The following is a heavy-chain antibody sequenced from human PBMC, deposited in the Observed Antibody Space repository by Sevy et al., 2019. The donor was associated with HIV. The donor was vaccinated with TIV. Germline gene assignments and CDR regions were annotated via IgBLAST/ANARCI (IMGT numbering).Heavy chain of an antibody. CDR2: ISGSGGST. CDR3: AKGDNWNDAKDY. CDR1: GFTFSSYA. Sequence: GGSLRLSRAASGFTFSSYAMSWVRQAPGKGLEWVSAISGSGGSTYYADSVKGRFTISRDNSKNTLYLQMNSLRAEDTAVYYCAKGDNWNDAKDYWGQGTLVTVSS. V-gene: IGHV3-23*01. D-gene: IGHD1-20*01. J-gene: IGHJ4*02.